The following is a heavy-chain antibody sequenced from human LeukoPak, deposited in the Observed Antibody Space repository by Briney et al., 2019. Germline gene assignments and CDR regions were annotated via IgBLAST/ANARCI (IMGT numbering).Heavy chain of an antibody. CDR1: GFTFSDYD. CDR2: IRSGDSTI. Sequence: GGPLRLSCAASGFTFSDYDMSWIRQAPGKGLEWVSYIRSGDSTIYYADSVKGRFTISRDNTMNSLYLQMNSLRAEDMAVYYCATGYSYGGDAFDIWGQGTMVTVSS. J-gene: IGHJ3*02. D-gene: IGHD5-18*01. CDR3: ATGYSYGGDAFDI. V-gene: IGHV3-11*01.